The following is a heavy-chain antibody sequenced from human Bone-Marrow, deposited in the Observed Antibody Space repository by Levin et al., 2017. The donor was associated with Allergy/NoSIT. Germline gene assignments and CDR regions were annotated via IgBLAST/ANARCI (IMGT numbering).Heavy chain of an antibody. CDR2: MTGTGGST. J-gene: IGHJ6*02. CDR3: AKMKPMGGWYHYAMDV. V-gene: IGHV3-23*01. CDR1: GFTFRINA. D-gene: IGHD6-19*01. Sequence: GESLKISCAASGFTFRINAMSWVRQAPGKGLEWVSSMTGTGGSTYSADSVKGRFTISRDTSKNTLFLQMSGLRVEDTAVYYCAKMKPMGGWYHYAMDVWGQGTTVTVSS.